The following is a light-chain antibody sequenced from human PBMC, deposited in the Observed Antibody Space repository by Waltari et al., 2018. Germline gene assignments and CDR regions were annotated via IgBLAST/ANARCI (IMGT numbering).Light chain of an antibody. CDR3: CSYAGNYIWV. J-gene: IGLJ3*02. Sequence: QSALTQPAAVSGSPGQSVTISCTGASSDIGRCDFVSWFQQPPGNAPKLVISDVNKRPSGVSDRFSGSKSGDTASLTISGLHFEDEADYYCCSYAGNYIWVFGGGTRLTVL. CDR1: SSDIGRCDF. CDR2: DVN. V-gene: IGLV2-23*02.